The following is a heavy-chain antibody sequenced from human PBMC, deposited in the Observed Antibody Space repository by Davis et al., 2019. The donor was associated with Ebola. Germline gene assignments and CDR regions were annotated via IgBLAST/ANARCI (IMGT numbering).Heavy chain of an antibody. V-gene: IGHV1-18*01. J-gene: IGHJ4*02. CDR1: GYTFNSHG. Sequence: ASVKVSCKASGYTFNSHGISWVRQAPGQGLEWMAWISAYNGHTNYAQNFQGRVTLTTDTSTSTAYMELRSLRSHDTAVYYCARAGATLTQSFDNWGQGTLVTDSS. CDR2: ISAYNGHT. CDR3: ARAGATLTQSFDN. D-gene: IGHD7-27*01.